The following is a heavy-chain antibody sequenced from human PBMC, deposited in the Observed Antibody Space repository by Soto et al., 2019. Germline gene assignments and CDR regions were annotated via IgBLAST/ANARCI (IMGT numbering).Heavy chain of an antibody. CDR2: IYSGGGT. J-gene: IGHJ4*02. CDR1: GFTVSSNY. CDR3: ARGVEDGYNLNY. D-gene: IGHD5-12*01. Sequence: EVQLVESGGGLVQPGGSLRLSCAASGFTVSSNYMSWVRQAPGKGLEWVSVIYSGGGTYYADSVKGRFTISRDISKNTLYLQMNSLRAEDTAVYFCARGVEDGYNLNYWGQGTLVTVSS. V-gene: IGHV3-66*01.